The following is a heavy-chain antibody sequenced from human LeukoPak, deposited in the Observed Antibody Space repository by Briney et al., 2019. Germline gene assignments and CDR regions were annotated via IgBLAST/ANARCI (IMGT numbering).Heavy chain of an antibody. Sequence: GGSLRLSCAASGFMFSTFGMHWVRQAPGKGLEWVAFIRYDGGNKYYADSVKGRFTISRDNSKNTLFLQMSGLRPEDTALYYCARESGYDSSGYYPGYWGQGTLVTVSS. D-gene: IGHD3-22*01. CDR3: ARESGYDSSGYYPGY. CDR2: IRYDGGNK. J-gene: IGHJ4*02. CDR1: GFMFSTFG. V-gene: IGHV3-30*02.